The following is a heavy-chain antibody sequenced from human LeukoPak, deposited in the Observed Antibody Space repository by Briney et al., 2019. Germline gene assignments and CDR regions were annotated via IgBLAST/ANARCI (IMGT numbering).Heavy chain of an antibody. CDR3: ARDYYGSGSYLWFDP. CDR2: INAGNGNT. J-gene: IGHJ5*02. V-gene: IGHV1-3*01. D-gene: IGHD3-10*01. CDR1: GYTFTSYA. Sequence: ASVKVSCKASGYTFTSYAMHWVRQAPGQRLECMGWINAGNGNTKYSQKFQGRVTITRDTSASTAYMELSSLRSEDTAVYYCARDYYGSGSYLWFDPWGQGTLVTVSS.